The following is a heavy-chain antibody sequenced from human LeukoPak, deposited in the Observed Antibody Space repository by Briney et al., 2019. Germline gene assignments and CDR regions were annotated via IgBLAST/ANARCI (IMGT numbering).Heavy chain of an antibody. D-gene: IGHD2-15*01. CDR3: ARRRYCSGGSCYPIDC. Sequence: GASVKVSCKASGYTLTSYDINWVRQATGQGLEWMGWMNPNSGNTGYAQKFQGRVTMTRNTSISTAYMELSSLRSEDTAVYYCARRRYCSGGSCYPIDCWGQGTLVTVSS. J-gene: IGHJ4*02. V-gene: IGHV1-8*01. CDR2: MNPNSGNT. CDR1: GYTLTSYD.